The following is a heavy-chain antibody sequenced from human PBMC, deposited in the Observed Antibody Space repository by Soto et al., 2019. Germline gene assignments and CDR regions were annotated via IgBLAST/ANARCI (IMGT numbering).Heavy chain of an antibody. J-gene: IGHJ6*02. CDR2: ISGSGGST. D-gene: IGHD6-13*01. CDR3: GEDLHAGVLAAAGIHV. CDR1: GFTFSSYV. V-gene: IGHV3-23*01. Sequence: PGGSLRLSCAASGFTFSSYVMSWVRQAPGEGLEWVSVISGSGGSTYYADSEKGRSTISRDNSKNTLYLQMNSLRAEDAAEYYCGEDLHAGVLAAAGIHVWGQGTTVTVSS.